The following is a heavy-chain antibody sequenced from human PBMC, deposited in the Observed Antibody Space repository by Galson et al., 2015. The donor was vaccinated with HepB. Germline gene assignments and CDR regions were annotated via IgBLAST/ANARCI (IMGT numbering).Heavy chain of an antibody. CDR1: VSISSGGYS. V-gene: IGHV4-30-2*01. J-gene: IGHJ6*02. CDR3: ARVGYYYYDMDV. CDR2: MYHDGST. Sequence: VSISSGGYSWSWIRQPPGKGLEWIGYMYHDGSTYYNPSLKSRVTISVDRSKNQFSLKLNSVTAADTAVYYCARVGYYYYDMDVWGQGTTVTVSS.